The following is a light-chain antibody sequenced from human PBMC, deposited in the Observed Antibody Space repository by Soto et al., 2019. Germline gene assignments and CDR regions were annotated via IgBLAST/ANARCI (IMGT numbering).Light chain of an antibody. V-gene: IGLV2-14*01. J-gene: IGLJ1*01. CDR3: SSYTSSSTHYV. Sequence: QSALTQPASVSGSPGQSITISCTGTSSDVGGYNYVSWYQRHPGKAPKLMIYEVSNRPSGASNRFSGSKSGNTASLTISGLQAEDEADYYCSSYTSSSTHYVFGTGTKVTVL. CDR1: SSDVGGYNY. CDR2: EVS.